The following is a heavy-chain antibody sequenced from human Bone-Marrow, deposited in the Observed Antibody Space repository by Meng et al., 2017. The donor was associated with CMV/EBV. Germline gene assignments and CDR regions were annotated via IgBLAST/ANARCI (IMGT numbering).Heavy chain of an antibody. CDR3: ARAVTGVFERGLDY. V-gene: IGHV1-8*03. J-gene: IGHJ4*02. CDR1: GYTFTSYD. D-gene: IGHD4-17*01. CDR2: MNPNSGNT. Sequence: ASVKVSCKASGYTFTSYDFNWVRQATGQGLEWMGWMNPNSGNTGYAQKFQGRVTITRNTSISTAYMELSSLRSEDTAVYYCARAVTGVFERGLDYWGQGTLVTVSS.